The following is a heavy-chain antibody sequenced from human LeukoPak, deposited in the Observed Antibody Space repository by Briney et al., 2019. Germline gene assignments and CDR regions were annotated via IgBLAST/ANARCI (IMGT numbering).Heavy chain of an antibody. CDR3: ARDQDIVVVVAASNFDY. CDR2: ISAYNGNT. V-gene: IGHV1-18*01. J-gene: IGHJ4*02. Sequence: ASVKVSCKASGYTFTSYGISWVRQAPGQGLEWMGWISAYNGNTNYAQKLQGRVTMTTDTSTSTAYMELRSLRSDDTAVYYCARDQDIVVVVAASNFDYWGQGTLVTVSS. CDR1: GYTFTSYG. D-gene: IGHD2-15*01.